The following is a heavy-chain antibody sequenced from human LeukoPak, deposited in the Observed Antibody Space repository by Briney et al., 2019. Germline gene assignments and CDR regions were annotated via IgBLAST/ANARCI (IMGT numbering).Heavy chain of an antibody. CDR3: ARDLGTRYCSGGSCYYYYMDV. V-gene: IGHV1-69*01. Sequence: SVKVSCKASGGTFSSYAISWLPQAPGQGLEWMGGIIPIFGTANYAQKFQGRVTITADESTSTAYMELSSLRSEDTAVYYCARDLGTRYCSGGSCYYYYMDVWGKGTTVTVSS. J-gene: IGHJ6*03. CDR2: IIPIFGTA. D-gene: IGHD2-15*01. CDR1: GGTFSSYA.